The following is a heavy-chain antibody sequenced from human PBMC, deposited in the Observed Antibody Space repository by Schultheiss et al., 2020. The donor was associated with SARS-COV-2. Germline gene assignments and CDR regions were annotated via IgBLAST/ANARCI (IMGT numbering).Heavy chain of an antibody. CDR2: INPNSGGT. CDR1: GYTFTGYY. J-gene: IGHJ4*02. D-gene: IGHD3-22*01. Sequence: ASVKVSCKASGYTFTGYYMHWVRQAPGQGLEWMGWINPNSGGTNYAQKFQGRVTMTRDTSISTAYMELSRLRSDDTAVYYCARTTMNYYDSSGYKLDYWGQGTLVTVSS. CDR3: ARTTMNYYDSSGYKLDY. V-gene: IGHV1-2*02.